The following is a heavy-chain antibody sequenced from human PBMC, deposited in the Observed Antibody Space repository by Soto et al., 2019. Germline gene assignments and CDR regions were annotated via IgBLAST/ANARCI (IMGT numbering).Heavy chain of an antibody. CDR2: IHYTGST. CDR1: GGSMSRYY. Sequence: SEALSLTCTVSGGSMSRYYWTWVRQPPGKGLEWIGNIHYTGSTNYNPSLKSRVTILLGTSTSQFSLKVSSVTAADTAVYYCARDLTISSTDGRIDPWGHGTPVTVSS. V-gene: IGHV4-59*01. J-gene: IGHJ5*02. D-gene: IGHD3-3*01. CDR3: ARDLTISSTDGRIDP.